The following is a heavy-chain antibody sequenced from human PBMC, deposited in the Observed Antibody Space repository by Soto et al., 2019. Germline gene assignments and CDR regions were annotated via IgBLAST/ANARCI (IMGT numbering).Heavy chain of an antibody. CDR3: ARELKARMDV. CDR1: GYTFTSYG. Sequence: QVQLVQSGAEVKKPGASVKVSCKTSGYTFTSYGVSWVRQAPGQGLEWMGWISGYNGDTNYAQKFQARITMTTDTSTSTAYMELRSLRSDDTALYYCARELKARMDVWGKGTSVTVSS. J-gene: IGHJ6*03. V-gene: IGHV1-18*01. CDR2: ISGYNGDT.